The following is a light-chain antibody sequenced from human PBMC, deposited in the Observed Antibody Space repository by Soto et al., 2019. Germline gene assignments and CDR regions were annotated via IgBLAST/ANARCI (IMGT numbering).Light chain of an antibody. CDR3: AAWDDSLNGPV. Sequence: QSVLTQPPSVSEAPRQRVTISCSGSSSNIGNNAVNWYQQLPGKAPKLLIYYDDLLPSGVSVRFSGSKSGTSASLAISGLQSEDEAYYYCAAWDDSLNGPVFGGGTKVTVL. V-gene: IGLV1-36*01. CDR1: SSNIGNNA. CDR2: YDD. J-gene: IGLJ2*01.